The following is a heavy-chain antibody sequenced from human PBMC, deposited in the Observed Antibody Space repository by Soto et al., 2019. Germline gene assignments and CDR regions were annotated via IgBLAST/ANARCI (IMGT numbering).Heavy chain of an antibody. J-gene: IGHJ3*02. Sequence: SQTLSLTCAISGDSVSSNSAAWNWIRQSPSRGLEWLGRTYYRSKLYNDYAVSVKSRITINPDTSKNQFSLQLNSVTPEDTAVYYCARFDSSGYSLNDAFDIWGQGTMVTVSS. V-gene: IGHV6-1*01. CDR1: GDSVSSNSAA. CDR2: TYYRSKLYN. CDR3: ARFDSSGYSLNDAFDI. D-gene: IGHD3-22*01.